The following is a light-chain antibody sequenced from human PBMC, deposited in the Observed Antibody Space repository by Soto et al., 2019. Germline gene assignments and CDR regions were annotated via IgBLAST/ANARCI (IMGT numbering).Light chain of an antibody. V-gene: IGLV3-21*01. CDR3: QVWDSGSAHVV. J-gene: IGLJ2*01. CDR1: DIGSKG. Sequence: SYELTQPPSVSGAPGKTASISCGGNDIGSKGVHWYQQKPGQAPVLVIYSDTDLPPVITERFSGSNSATLATLTISRVEAGDEADYYCQVWDSGSAHVVFGGGTKLTVL. CDR2: SDT.